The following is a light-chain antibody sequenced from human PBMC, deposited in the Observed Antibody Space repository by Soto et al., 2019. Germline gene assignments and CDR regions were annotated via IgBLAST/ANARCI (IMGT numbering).Light chain of an antibody. CDR2: GAS. CDR3: QQYNNFGT. V-gene: IGKV3-15*01. Sequence: EIVLTQSPATLSLSPGERATLSCRASQSVSSYLAWYQQKPGQAPRLLIYGASTRATGIPGRFSGSGSGTEFTLTISSLQSEDFAVYYCQQYNNFGTCGQGTKGDIK. CDR1: QSVSSY. J-gene: IGKJ1*01.